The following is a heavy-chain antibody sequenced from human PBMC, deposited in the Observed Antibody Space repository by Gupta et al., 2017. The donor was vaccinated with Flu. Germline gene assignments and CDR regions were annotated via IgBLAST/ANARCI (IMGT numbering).Heavy chain of an antibody. J-gene: IGHJ4*02. D-gene: IGHD1-1*01. V-gene: IGHV3-23*01. CDR3: TKGTTQFDS. CDR1: GFPFSGYA. CDR2: VKAGSGTT. Sequence: SGFPFSGYAMSWVRQSPGKGLEWVSSVKAGSGTTFYADSVKGRFTISRDNSKDTLFLQMDSLRAEDTAIYYCTKGTTQFDSWGQGTLVTVS.